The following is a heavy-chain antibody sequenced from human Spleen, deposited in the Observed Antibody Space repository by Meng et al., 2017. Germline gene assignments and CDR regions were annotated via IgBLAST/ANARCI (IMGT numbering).Heavy chain of an antibody. V-gene: IGHV1-2*06. Sequence: ASVKVSCKPSGYNFPDYYTHWVRQAPGQGLEWMGRIDPKNGDAHYAQKFQGRVTMTGDTSISTAYMDLSGLRSDDTAVYYCARDEDISAAGKLFGDYWGQGTLVTVSS. J-gene: IGHJ4*02. CDR3: ARDEDISAAGKLFGDY. CDR1: GYNFPDYY. D-gene: IGHD6-13*01. CDR2: IDPKNGDA.